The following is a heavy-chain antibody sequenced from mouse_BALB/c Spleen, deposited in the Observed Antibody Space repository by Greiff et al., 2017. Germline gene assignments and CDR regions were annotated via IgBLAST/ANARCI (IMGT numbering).Heavy chain of an antibody. J-gene: IGHJ4*01. CDR1: GYTFTSYT. CDR3: ARTLMIRYAMDY. D-gene: IGHD2-4*01. Sequence: QVQLQQSGAELARPGASEKMSCKASGYTFTSYTMHWVKQRPGQGLEWIGYINPSSGYTNYNQKFKDKATLTADKSSSTAYMQLSSLTSEDSAVYYCARTLMIRYAMDYWGQGTSVTVSS. V-gene: IGHV1-4*01. CDR2: INPSSGYT.